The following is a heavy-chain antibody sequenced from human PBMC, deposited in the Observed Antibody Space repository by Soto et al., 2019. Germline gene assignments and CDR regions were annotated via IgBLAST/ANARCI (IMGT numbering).Heavy chain of an antibody. D-gene: IGHD1-1*01. CDR2: ISGSGGST. J-gene: IGHJ2*01. CDR3: AKQLFEISYRGMGHEFDL. V-gene: IGHV3-23*01. Sequence: GESLKISCTASGFTLSTYAMSWVRQAPGKGLEWVSTISGSGGSTYYADSVKGRFTISRDNSKNTLYLQMNSLRAEDTAVYYCAKQLFEISYRGMGHEFDLWGRGTLVTVSS. CDR1: GFTLSTYA.